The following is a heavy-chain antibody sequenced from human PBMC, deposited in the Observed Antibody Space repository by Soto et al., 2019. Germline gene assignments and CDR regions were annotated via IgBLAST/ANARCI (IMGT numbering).Heavy chain of an antibody. J-gene: IGHJ4*02. CDR1: GGSISSSSYY. CDR2: IYYSGTT. Sequence: TSETLSLTCTVSGGSISSSSYYWGWIRQPPGKGLVWIGSIYYSGTTYYNPSLKSRVTISVDTSKNQFSLKLSSVTAADTAVYYCARHRGYYDILTGYYTELNFDYWGQGTLVTDSS. D-gene: IGHD3-9*01. V-gene: IGHV4-39*01. CDR3: ARHRGYYDILTGYYTELNFDY.